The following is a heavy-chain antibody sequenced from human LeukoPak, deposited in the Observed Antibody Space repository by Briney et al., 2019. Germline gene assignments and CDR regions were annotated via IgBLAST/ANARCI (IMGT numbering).Heavy chain of an antibody. J-gene: IGHJ6*02. V-gene: IGHV4-39*01. Sequence: SETLSLTCTVSGGSISSSSYYWGWIRQPPGKGLEWIGSIYYSGSTYYNPSLKSRVTISVDTSKNQFSLKLSSVTAADTAVYYCARHVTGQWGLYYYYGMDVWGQGTTVTVSS. D-gene: IGHD1-26*01. CDR2: IYYSGST. CDR3: ARHVTGQWGLYYYYGMDV. CDR1: GGSISSSSYY.